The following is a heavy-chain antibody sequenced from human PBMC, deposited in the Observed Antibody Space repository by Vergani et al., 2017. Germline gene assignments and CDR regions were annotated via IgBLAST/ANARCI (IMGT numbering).Heavy chain of an antibody. CDR3: ARLYNALDY. CDR1: GGPIRNSNSY. D-gene: IGHD1-14*01. J-gene: IGHJ4*02. Sequence: QMQLQESGPGLVKPSETLSLTCTVSGGPIRNSNSYWAWIRQPPGKGLEWIASIYDSGSNYSNPTLKSRVTISVDTSKNQFSLKMLSVTAADTAVYYCARLYNALDYWGPGTLVTISS. V-gene: IGHV4-39*01. CDR2: IYDSGSN.